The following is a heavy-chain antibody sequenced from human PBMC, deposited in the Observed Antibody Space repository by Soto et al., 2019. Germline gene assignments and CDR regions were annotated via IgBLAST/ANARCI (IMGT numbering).Heavy chain of an antibody. CDR3: ARQPAHVYEASPKWFDP. D-gene: IGHD3-16*01. CDR1: GFTFSSYE. CDR2: ISTSGRTI. Sequence: EVLLVESGGGLVQPGGSLRLSCTASGFTFSSYEMNWVRQAPGKGLEWISYISTSGRTIFDAGSVKGRFTISRDNTRDTLFLQVESLRPEGTAVYYCARQPAHVYEASPKWFDPWGQGTLVIVSS. V-gene: IGHV3-48*03. J-gene: IGHJ5*02.